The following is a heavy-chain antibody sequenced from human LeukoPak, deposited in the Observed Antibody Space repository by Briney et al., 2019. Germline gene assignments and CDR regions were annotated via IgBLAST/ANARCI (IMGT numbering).Heavy chain of an antibody. CDR1: GFTFSSYW. V-gene: IGHV3-74*03. D-gene: IGHD2-21*02. J-gene: IGHJ4*02. CDR3: TLADGGDTGDY. CDR2: INSDGSSI. Sequence: GGSLRLSCAASGFTFSSYWMHWVRQAPGKGLVWVSRINSDGSSITYADSVRGRFTISRDNSKNTLYLQMNSLRTEDSGVYYCTLADGGDTGDYWGQGTLVTVSS.